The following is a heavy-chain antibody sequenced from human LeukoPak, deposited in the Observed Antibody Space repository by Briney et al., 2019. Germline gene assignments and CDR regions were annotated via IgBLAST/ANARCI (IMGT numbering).Heavy chain of an antibody. J-gene: IGHJ6*02. V-gene: IGHV3-30*04. CDR2: ISYDGSNK. Sequence: GGSLRLSCAASGFTFSSYAMHWVRQAPGKGLEWVAVISYDGSNKYYADSVKGRFTISRDNSKNTLYLQMNSLRAEDTAVYYCAKGLYDFWSGYSSNGMDVWGQGTTVTVSS. D-gene: IGHD3-3*01. CDR3: AKGLYDFWSGYSSNGMDV. CDR1: GFTFSSYA.